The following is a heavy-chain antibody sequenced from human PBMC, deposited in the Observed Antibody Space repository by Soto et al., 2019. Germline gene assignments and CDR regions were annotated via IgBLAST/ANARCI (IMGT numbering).Heavy chain of an antibody. J-gene: IGHJ6*02. V-gene: IGHV3-30*18. CDR2: ISYDGSNK. CDR3: AKGGSRGWSPNYYYFCCIDV. Sequence: AGSLRRSFAASGFTFSSYGMHWVRQAPGKGLDWVAVISYDGSNKYYADSVKGRFTISRDNSKNTLYLQMNSLRAEDTAVYYCAKGGSRGWSPNYYYFCCIDVWGQGTTVTVSS. CDR1: GFTFSSYG. D-gene: IGHD6-19*01.